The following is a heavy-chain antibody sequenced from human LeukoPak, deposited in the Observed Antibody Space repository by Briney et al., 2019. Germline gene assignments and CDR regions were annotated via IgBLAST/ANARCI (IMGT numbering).Heavy chain of an antibody. V-gene: IGHV3-23*01. CDR1: GFTFSSYA. CDR3: AQLKTTLFDY. CDR2: ISGSGGST. J-gene: IGHJ4*02. Sequence: PGGSLRLSCAASGFTFSSYAMSWVRQAPGKGLEWVSAISGSGGSTYYADSVKGRFTISRDNSQNTLHLQMNSLRAEDTAVYYCAQLKTTLFDYWGQGTLVTVSS. D-gene: IGHD1-14*01.